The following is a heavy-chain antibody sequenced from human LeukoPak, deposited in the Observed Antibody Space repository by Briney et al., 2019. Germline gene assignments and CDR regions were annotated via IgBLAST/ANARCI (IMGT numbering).Heavy chain of an antibody. J-gene: IGHJ5*02. D-gene: IGHD5-18*01. CDR2: INPADSDT. Sequence: RGESLKISCKGFGYSFTNNWIGWVRQMPGKGLDWMRIINPADSDTRYSPSFQGQVTISADKSISTAYLQWSSLKASDTAVYYCTRGWIQLFHKWFDPWGQGTLVTVSS. CDR3: TRGWIQLFHKWFDP. V-gene: IGHV5-51*01. CDR1: GYSFTNNW.